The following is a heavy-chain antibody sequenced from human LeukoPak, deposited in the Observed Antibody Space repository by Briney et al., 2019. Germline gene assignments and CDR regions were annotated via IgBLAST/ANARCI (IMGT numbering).Heavy chain of an antibody. J-gene: IGHJ4*02. CDR3: ARDLSAAVADTSY. Sequence: GGPLRLSCAASGFTFSSYTMNWVRQAPGKGLEWVSSISSSSSYIYYADSVKGRFTISRDNAKNSLYLQMNSLRAEDTAVYYCARDLSAAVADTSYWGQGTLVTVSS. D-gene: IGHD6-19*01. CDR2: ISSSSSYI. V-gene: IGHV3-21*01. CDR1: GFTFSSYT.